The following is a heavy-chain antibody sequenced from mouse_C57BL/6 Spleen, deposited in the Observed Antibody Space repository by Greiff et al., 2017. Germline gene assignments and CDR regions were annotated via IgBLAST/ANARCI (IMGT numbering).Heavy chain of an antibody. Sequence: EVQLQQSGPELVKPGASVKIPCKASGYTFTDYNMDWVKQSHGKSLEWIGDINPNNGGTIYNQKFKGKATLTVDKSSSTAYMALRSLTSEDTAVYYCAREGRYGYDGWYFDVWGTGTTVTVSS. CDR3: AREGRYGYDGWYFDV. D-gene: IGHD2-2*01. CDR2: INPNNGGT. V-gene: IGHV1-18*01. CDR1: GYTFTDYN. J-gene: IGHJ1*03.